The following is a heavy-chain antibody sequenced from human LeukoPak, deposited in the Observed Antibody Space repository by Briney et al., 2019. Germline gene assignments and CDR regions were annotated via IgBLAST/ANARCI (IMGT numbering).Heavy chain of an antibody. D-gene: IGHD3-3*01. CDR1: GGSFSGYY. V-gene: IGHV4-34*01. CDR2: INHSGST. Sequence: PSETLSLTCAVYGGSFSGYYCSWIRQPPGKGLEWIGEINHSGSTNYNPSLKSRVTISVDTSKNQFSLKLSSVTAADTAVYYCARGPTYYDFWSGYYLDAFDIWGQGKMVTVSS. J-gene: IGHJ3*02. CDR3: ARGPTYYDFWSGYYLDAFDI.